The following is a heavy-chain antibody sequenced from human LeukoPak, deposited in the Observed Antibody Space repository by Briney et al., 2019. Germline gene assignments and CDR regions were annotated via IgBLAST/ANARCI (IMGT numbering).Heavy chain of an antibody. CDR3: AREWRWPTLGWFDP. CDR1: GYTFTSYY. V-gene: IGHV1-46*01. Sequence: ASLKVSCKAPGYTFTSYYMHWVRQALGQRLGWMGIINPSGGSTSYAQKFQGRVTMTRDTSASTVYMELSSLRSEDTAVYYCAREWRWPTLGWFDPWGQGTLVTVSS. D-gene: IGHD4-23*01. CDR2: INPSGGST. J-gene: IGHJ5*02.